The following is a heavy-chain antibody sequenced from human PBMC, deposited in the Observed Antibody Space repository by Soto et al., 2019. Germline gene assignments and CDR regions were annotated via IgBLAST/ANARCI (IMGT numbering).Heavy chain of an antibody. D-gene: IGHD3-22*01. CDR1: GYTFTSYA. CDR3: ARDPTYYYDSSGYYYYFDY. Sequence: ASVKVSCKASGYTFTSYAMHWVRKAPGQRLEWMGWINAGNGNTKYSQKFQGRVTITRDTSASTAYMELSSLRSDDTAVYYCARDPTYYYDSSGYYYYFDYWGQGTLVTVSS. V-gene: IGHV1-3*01. J-gene: IGHJ4*02. CDR2: INAGNGNT.